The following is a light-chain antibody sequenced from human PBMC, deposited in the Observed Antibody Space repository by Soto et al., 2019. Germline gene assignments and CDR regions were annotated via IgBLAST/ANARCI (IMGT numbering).Light chain of an antibody. V-gene: IGLV2-14*01. CDR3: SSYTTSSTRV. CDR2: EVT. Sequence: QSVLTQPASVSGSPGQSITISCTGTSSDVGDYNFVSWYQQHAGKAPKLMIFEVTNRPSGVSNRFSGSKSGNTASLTISGLQAEDEADYYCSSYTTSSTRVFGTGTKVTVL. J-gene: IGLJ1*01. CDR1: SSDVGDYNF.